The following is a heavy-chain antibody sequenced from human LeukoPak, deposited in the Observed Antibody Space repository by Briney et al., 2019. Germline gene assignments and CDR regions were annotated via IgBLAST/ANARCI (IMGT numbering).Heavy chain of an antibody. Sequence: GSLRLSCAASGFTFSSYSMNWVRQAPGKGLEWVSSISSSSSYIYYADSVKGRFTISRDNAKNSLYQQMNSLRAEDTAVYYCARDRPPIAAAGTGFDYWGQGTLVTVSS. V-gene: IGHV3-21*01. D-gene: IGHD6-13*01. CDR3: ARDRPPIAAAGTGFDY. CDR2: ISSSSSYI. J-gene: IGHJ4*02. CDR1: GFTFSSYS.